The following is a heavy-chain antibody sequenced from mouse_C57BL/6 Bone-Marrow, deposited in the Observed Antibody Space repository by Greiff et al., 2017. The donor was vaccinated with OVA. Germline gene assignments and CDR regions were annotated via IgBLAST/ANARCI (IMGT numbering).Heavy chain of an antibody. Sequence: DVKLQESGGGLVKPGGSLKLSCAASGFTFSDYGMHWVHQAPEQGLEWVAYISRGSGTIYYADTVQGRFTLSRDNAKNTLFLQLTSLRSEDTAMYCCARHYGSDYWGQGTTLTVSS. CDR3: ARHYGSDY. J-gene: IGHJ2*01. V-gene: IGHV5-17*01. CDR2: ISRGSGTI. D-gene: IGHD1-1*01. CDR1: GFTFSDYG.